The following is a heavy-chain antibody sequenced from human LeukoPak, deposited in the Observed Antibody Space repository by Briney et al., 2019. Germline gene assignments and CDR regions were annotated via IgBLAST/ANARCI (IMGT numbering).Heavy chain of an antibody. V-gene: IGHV1-2*02. CDR1: GYTFTGYY. J-gene: IGHJ4*02. Sequence: GASVKVSCKASGYTFTGYYMHWVRQAPGQGLEWMGWINPNSGGTNYAQKFQGRVTMTRDTSITTVYMELSRLRSDDTAVYYCAKVTGGNSANFDYWGQGTLVTVSS. CDR2: INPNSGGT. D-gene: IGHD4-23*01. CDR3: AKVTGGNSANFDY.